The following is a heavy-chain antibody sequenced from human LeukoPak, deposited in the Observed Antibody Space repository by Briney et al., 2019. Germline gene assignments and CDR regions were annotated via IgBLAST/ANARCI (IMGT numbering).Heavy chain of an antibody. Sequence: SETLSLTCTVSGGSISSYYWNRIREPPGEGVEWSGYIYYSGTTNYNPSLKCRVTISVDTSKNQFSLKLSSVTAADTAVYYCARGVYIAAAQYGYWGQGTLVTVSS. J-gene: IGHJ4*02. CDR2: IYYSGTT. CDR3: ARGVYIAAAQYGY. CDR1: GGSISSYY. D-gene: IGHD6-13*01. V-gene: IGHV4-59*01.